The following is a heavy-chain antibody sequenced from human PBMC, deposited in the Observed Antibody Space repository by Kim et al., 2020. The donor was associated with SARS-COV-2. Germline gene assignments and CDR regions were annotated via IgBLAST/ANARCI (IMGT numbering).Heavy chain of an antibody. CDR2: IYYSGST. J-gene: IGHJ6*02. Sequence: SETLSLTCTVSGGSISSSSYYWGWIRQPPGKGLEWIGSIYYSGSTYYNPSLKSRVTISVDTSKNQFSLKLSSVTAADTAVYYCASLHSGYDSGEYYYYYGMDVWGQGTTVTVSS. CDR3: ASLHSGYDSGEYYYYYGMDV. D-gene: IGHD5-12*01. V-gene: IGHV4-39*07. CDR1: GGSISSSSYY.